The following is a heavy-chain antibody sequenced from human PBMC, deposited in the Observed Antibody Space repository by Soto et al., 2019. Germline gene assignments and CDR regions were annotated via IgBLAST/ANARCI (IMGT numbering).Heavy chain of an antibody. CDR3: TRAVRLSGDAFDI. Sequence: SLRLSCTASGFTLSDYPMSWFRQAPGKGLEWVAYIRTAAYGATTEYAASLRDRFTISRDDSKSITSLQMNSLKTEDTAVYYCTRAVRLSGDAFDIWGQGTMVTVSS. J-gene: IGHJ3*02. CDR1: GFTLSDYP. V-gene: IGHV3-49*03. CDR2: IRTAAYGATT. D-gene: IGHD1-1*01.